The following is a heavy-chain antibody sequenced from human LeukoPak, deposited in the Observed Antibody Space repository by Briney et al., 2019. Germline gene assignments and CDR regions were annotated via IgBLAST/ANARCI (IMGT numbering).Heavy chain of an antibody. CDR1: GFTFSDYY. V-gene: IGHV3-11*04. CDR3: ARSGYSSTWYLQNFELDY. J-gene: IGHJ4*02. CDR2: ISASGGTK. D-gene: IGHD2-2*01. Sequence: GGSLRLSCGGSGFTFSDYYMSWIRQAPGKGLEWVAYISASGGTKYYGDSVKGRFTISRDNTKNSLYLQMNSLRAEDTAVYFCARSGYSSTWYLQNFELDYWGQGTLVTVSS.